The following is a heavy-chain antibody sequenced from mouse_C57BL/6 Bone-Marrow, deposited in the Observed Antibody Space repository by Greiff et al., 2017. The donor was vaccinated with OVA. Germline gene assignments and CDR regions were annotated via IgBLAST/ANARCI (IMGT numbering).Heavy chain of an antibody. CDR1: GFTFSDYG. Sequence: EVKLVESGGGLVKPGGSLKLSCAASGFTFSDYGMHWVRQAPEKGLEWVAYISSGSSTIYYADTVKGRFTISRDNAKNTLFLQMTSLRSEDTAMYYCRGWLPYWYFDVWGTGTTVTVSS. CDR3: RGWLPYWYFDV. J-gene: IGHJ1*03. V-gene: IGHV5-17*01. CDR2: ISSGSSTI. D-gene: IGHD2-3*01.